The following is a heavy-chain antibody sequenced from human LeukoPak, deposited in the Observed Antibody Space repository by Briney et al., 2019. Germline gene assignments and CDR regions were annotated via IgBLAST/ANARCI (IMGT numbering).Heavy chain of an antibody. Sequence: PGGSLRLSCAASGFTFSSDSMNWVRQAPGRGLEWVSSISSSSSYIYYADSVKGRFTISRDNAKNSLYLQMNSLRAEDTAVHYCWPSSSWSFWGQGTLVTVSS. CDR3: WPSSSWSF. CDR2: ISSSSSYI. CDR1: GFTFSSDS. J-gene: IGHJ4*02. D-gene: IGHD6-13*01. V-gene: IGHV3-21*01.